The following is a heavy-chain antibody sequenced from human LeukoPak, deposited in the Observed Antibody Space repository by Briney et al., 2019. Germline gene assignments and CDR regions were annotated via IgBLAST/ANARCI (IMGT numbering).Heavy chain of an antibody. V-gene: IGHV6-1*01. CDR2: TYYRSKWYN. CDR1: GDSVSSNTAA. D-gene: IGHD6-19*01. J-gene: IGHJ4*02. CDR3: ARAELWQWLKLSY. Sequence: SQTLSLTCAISGDSVSSNTAAWNWIRQSPSRGLEWLVRTYYRSKWYNDYAVSVKSRITINADTSKNQFSLQLNSVSPEDTAVYYCARAELWQWLKLSYWGQGTLVTVSS.